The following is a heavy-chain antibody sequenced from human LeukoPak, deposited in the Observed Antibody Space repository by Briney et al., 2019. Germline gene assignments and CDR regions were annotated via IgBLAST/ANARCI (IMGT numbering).Heavy chain of an antibody. Sequence: AGGSLRLSCAASGFTFSNAWMSWVRQAPGKGLEWVGRIKSKTDGGTTDYAAPVKGRFTISRDDSKNTLYLQMNSLKTEDTAVYYCTTLRDYGDYQIDAFDIWGQGTMVTVSS. CDR2: IKSKTDGGTT. CDR3: TTLRDYGDYQIDAFDI. D-gene: IGHD4-17*01. J-gene: IGHJ3*02. CDR1: GFTFSNAW. V-gene: IGHV3-15*01.